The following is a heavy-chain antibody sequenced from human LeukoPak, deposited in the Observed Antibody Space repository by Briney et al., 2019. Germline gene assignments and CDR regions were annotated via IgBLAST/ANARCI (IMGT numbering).Heavy chain of an antibody. CDR1: GGTFSSYA. V-gene: IGHV1-69*04. CDR2: IIPILGIA. Sequence: ASVKVSCKASGGTFSSYAISWVRQAPGQGLEWMGRIIPILGIANYAQKFQGRVTITADKSTSPAYMELSSLRSEDTAVYYCAGDPASPYCSSTSCYTGDWGQGTLVTVSS. D-gene: IGHD2-2*02. J-gene: IGHJ4*02. CDR3: AGDPASPYCSSTSCYTGD.